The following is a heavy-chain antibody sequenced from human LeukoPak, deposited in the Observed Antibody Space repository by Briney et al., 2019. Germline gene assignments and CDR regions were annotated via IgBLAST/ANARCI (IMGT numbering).Heavy chain of an antibody. V-gene: IGHV4-34*01. J-gene: IGHJ3*02. D-gene: IGHD5-12*01. Sequence: SETLSLTCAVYGGSFSGYYWSWIRQPPGKGLEWIGEINHSGSTNYNPSLKSRVTISIDKSKNQFSLKLSSMTAADTAVYYCASKAITLENAFDIWGPGTMVTVSS. CDR1: GGSFSGYY. CDR2: INHSGST. CDR3: ASKAITLENAFDI.